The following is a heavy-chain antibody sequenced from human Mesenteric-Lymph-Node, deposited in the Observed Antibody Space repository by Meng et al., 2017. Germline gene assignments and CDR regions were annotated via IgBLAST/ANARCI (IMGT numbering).Heavy chain of an antibody. J-gene: IGHJ4*02. CDR1: GRSISSGGYY. CDR3: GRDQGRELINH. D-gene: IGHD1-7*01. V-gene: IGHV4-30-4*08. Sequence: QVQLKGPGPGLVKPSQTLALTCTVSGRSISSGGYYWSWIRQPPGKGLEWIGYIYYSGSTYYNPSLKSRVTISVDTSKNQFSLMLSSVTAADAAVYYCGRDQGRELINHWGQGALVTVSS. CDR2: IYYSGST.